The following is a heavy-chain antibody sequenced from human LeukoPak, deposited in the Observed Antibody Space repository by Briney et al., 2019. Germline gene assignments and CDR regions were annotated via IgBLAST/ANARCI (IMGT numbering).Heavy chain of an antibody. CDR1: GDSVSRNHAA. D-gene: IGHD1-14*01. CDR3: ARDPSGP. Sequence: SHTLSLPCALSGDSVSRNHAAWNWVRQSPSRGLEWLGRTYYRSKRYSEYAVSVKSRITVNPDTSKNQCSLQLNAVTPEDAAVYYCARDPSGPWGQGTLVTVSS. J-gene: IGHJ5*02. V-gene: IGHV6-1*01. CDR2: TYYRSKRYS.